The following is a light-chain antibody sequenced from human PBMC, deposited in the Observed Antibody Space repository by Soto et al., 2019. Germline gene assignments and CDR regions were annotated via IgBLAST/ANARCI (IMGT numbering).Light chain of an antibody. Sequence: EIVLTQSPATLSLSPGERATLSCRASQSVSSYLAWYQQKPGQAPRLLIYDAPNRATGIPARFSGSGSGPDFTLTISSLEPEEFAFYECQQRSNWPGTFGPGTKVDIK. V-gene: IGKV3-11*01. CDR2: DAP. J-gene: IGKJ3*01. CDR1: QSVSSY. CDR3: QQRSNWPGT.